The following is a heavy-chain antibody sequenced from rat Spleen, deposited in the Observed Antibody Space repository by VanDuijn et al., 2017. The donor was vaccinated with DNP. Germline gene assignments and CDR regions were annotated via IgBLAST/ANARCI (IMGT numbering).Heavy chain of an antibody. CDR1: GLTFGLYN. CDR2: IIYDGSRT. Sequence: EVRLVESGGGLVQPGGSLRLSCVGSGLTFGLYNIAWVRQAPKKGLEWVATIIYDGSRTYYRDSVKDRFSIPRDNAKSTLFLPMESLRSEDTATYYCATLLPGDYSYFDFWGQGVMVTVSS. CDR3: ATLLPGDYSYFDF. D-gene: IGHD1-4*01. V-gene: IGHV5S10*01. J-gene: IGHJ2*01.